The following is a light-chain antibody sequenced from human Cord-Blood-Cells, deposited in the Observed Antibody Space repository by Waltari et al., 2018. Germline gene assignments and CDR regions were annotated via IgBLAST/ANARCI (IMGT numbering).Light chain of an antibody. CDR1: QTLLHSNGYNY. J-gene: IGKJ2*03. Sequence: TVITQSPLFLPVTPGEPASISCRYSQTLLHSNGYNYLDWYLQKPGQSPQLLIYLGSNRASGVPDRFSGSGSGTDFTLKISRVEAEDVGVYYCMQALQTPYSFGQGTKLEIK. CDR3: MQALQTPYS. CDR2: LGS. V-gene: IGKV2-28*01.